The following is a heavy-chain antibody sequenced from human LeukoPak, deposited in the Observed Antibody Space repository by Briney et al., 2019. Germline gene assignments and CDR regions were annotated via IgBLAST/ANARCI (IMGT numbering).Heavy chain of an antibody. D-gene: IGHD3-3*01. CDR2: INPNSGGT. J-gene: IGHJ5*02. V-gene: IGHV1-2*06. Sequence: ASVKVSCKASGYTFTGYYMHWVRQAPGQGLEWMGRINPNSGGTNYAQKFQGRVTMTRDTSISTAYMELSRLRSDDTAVYYCARAKSKLYYDFWSGFPSELWFDPWGQGTLVTVSS. CDR1: GYTFTGYY. CDR3: ARAKSKLYYDFWSGFPSELWFDP.